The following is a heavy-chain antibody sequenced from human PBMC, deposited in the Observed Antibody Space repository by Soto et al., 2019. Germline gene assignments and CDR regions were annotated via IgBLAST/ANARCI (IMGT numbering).Heavy chain of an antibody. Sequence: GGSLRLSCAASGFTFSSFGMNWVRQAPGKGLEWVAVISNDGSENNYADSVEGRFTISRDNSRNTLHLQMNSLRADDTAVYYCAKNRAPRPFYYHVLDLWGQGTTVTVSS. CDR2: ISNDGSEN. D-gene: IGHD3-16*02. CDR3: AKNRAPRPFYYHVLDL. CDR1: GFTFSSFG. V-gene: IGHV3-30*18. J-gene: IGHJ6*02.